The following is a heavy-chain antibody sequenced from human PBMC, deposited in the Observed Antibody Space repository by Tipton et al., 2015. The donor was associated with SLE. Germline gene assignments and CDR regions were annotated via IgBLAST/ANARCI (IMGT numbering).Heavy chain of an antibody. CDR2: IRSETYGGTT. D-gene: IGHD4-17*01. J-gene: IGHJ4*02. CDR3: TRDVEAYGDYIY. Sequence: SPRLSCTGSGFTFGDYVLNWVRQAPGRGLEWVGFIRSETYGGTTEIAASLKGRFTISRDDSKGIAYLQMNSLRTEDTAIYYCTRDVEAYGDYIYWGQGTLVAVSS. CDR1: GFTFGDYV. V-gene: IGHV3-49*04.